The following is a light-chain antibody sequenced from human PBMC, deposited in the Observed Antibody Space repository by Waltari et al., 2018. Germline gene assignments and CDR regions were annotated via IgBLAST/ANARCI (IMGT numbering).Light chain of an antibody. Sequence: DIQMTQSPSSLSASVGDRVTITCRASQGIVNWLAWYQQKPGNAPRLLIYKTSNLEDGVPSRFSGSGSGTDFTLTINGLQPVDFATYYFQQYDSMPYSFGQGTRLEIK. CDR2: KTS. J-gene: IGKJ2*03. CDR3: QQYDSMPYS. CDR1: QGIVNW. V-gene: IGKV1-5*03.